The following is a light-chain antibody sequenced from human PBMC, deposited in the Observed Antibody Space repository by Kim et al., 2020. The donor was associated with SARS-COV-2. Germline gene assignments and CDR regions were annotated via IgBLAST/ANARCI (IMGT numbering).Light chain of an antibody. CDR3: LLYYGGVVV. J-gene: IGLJ2*01. CDR1: SAAVTTRSY. Sequence: PEGTVTSPCAASSAAVTTRSYPNWFHQNPRPPPRALFSSARNKHPWTPPRFSGALLGGKAALTLSGVRPEEEAEYYCLLYYGGVVVFGGGTQLTVL. V-gene: IGLV7-43*01. CDR2: SAR.